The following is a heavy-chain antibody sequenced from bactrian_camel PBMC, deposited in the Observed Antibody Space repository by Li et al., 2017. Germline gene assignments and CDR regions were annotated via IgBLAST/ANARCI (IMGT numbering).Heavy chain of an antibody. J-gene: IGHJ4*01. D-gene: IGHD7*01. CDR1: GYTYNRNC. V-gene: IGHV3S1*01. CDR2: IATGSGNT. Sequence: VQLVESGGGSVQAGGSLRLSCAASGYTYNRNCMAWFRQAPGKEREGVARIATGSGNTYYADSVKGRFTISKDNAKNTLYLEMNNLTPDDTAMYLCATHIRPGRMNWWRLLQAPEYINWGQGTQVTVS. CDR3: ATHIRPGRMNWWRLLQAPEYIN.